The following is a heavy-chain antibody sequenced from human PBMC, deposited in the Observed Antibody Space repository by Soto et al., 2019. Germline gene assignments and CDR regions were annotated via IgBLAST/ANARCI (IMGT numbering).Heavy chain of an antibody. CDR3: AKVIEPGITIFGVVTQPTFDY. Sequence: PGGSLRLSCAASGFTFSSYGMHWVRQAPGKGLERVAFISYDGSNKYYADSLKGRFTISRDNSKNTLYLQMNSLRAEDTAVYYCAKVIEPGITIFGVVTQPTFDYWGQGTLVTVSS. CDR2: ISYDGSNK. J-gene: IGHJ4*02. D-gene: IGHD3-3*01. CDR1: GFTFSSYG. V-gene: IGHV3-30*18.